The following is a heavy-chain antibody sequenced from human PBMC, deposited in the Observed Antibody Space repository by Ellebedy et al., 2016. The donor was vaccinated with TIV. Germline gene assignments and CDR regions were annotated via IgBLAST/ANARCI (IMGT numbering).Heavy chain of an antibody. D-gene: IGHD7-27*01. CDR2: VFSRGTT. Sequence: MPSETLSLTCTVSGVSITGRSYYWSWIRQPPGKGLEWIGTVFSRGTTYYNPSLTSRVTISEDTARNQFSLILTSVTAADTAMYYCARRKQNWAVDSWGQGTLVTVSS. CDR1: GVSITGRSYY. V-gene: IGHV4-39*01. J-gene: IGHJ4*02. CDR3: ARRKQNWAVDS.